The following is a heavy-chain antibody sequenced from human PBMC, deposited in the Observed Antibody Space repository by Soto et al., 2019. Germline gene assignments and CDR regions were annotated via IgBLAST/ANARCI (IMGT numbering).Heavy chain of an antibody. D-gene: IGHD2-8*01. CDR3: PREMYTISGSPFDY. CDR1: GGMFHSSA. CDR2: INTRDGST. V-gene: IGHV1-46*02. J-gene: IGHJ4*02. Sequence: ASVKVSCKASGGMFHSSAINWVRQAPGQGLEWMGFINTRDGSTSYPQKFQGRVTMTRDTSTSTVYMGVSSLRSEDTAVYYCPREMYTISGSPFDYWGQRTVVTVS.